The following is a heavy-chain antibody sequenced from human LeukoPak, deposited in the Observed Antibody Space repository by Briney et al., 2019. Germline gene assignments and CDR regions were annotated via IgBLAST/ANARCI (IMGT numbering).Heavy chain of an antibody. CDR2: IYYSGST. Sequence: SETLSLTCTVSGGSISSYYWSWIRQPPGKGLEWIGYIYYSGSTNYNPSLKSRVTISVDTSKNQFSLKLSSVTAADTAVYYCARHLPDSSGYYYATRQDAFDIWGQGTMVTVSS. CDR3: ARHLPDSSGYYYATRQDAFDI. D-gene: IGHD3-22*01. J-gene: IGHJ3*02. V-gene: IGHV4-59*08. CDR1: GGSISSYY.